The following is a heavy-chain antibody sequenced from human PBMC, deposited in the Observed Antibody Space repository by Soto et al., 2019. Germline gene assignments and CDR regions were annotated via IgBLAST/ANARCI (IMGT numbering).Heavy chain of an antibody. D-gene: IGHD3-9*01. J-gene: IGHJ4*02. CDR3: ARHGRYYDILTGPIGY. CDR1: GYSFTSYW. CDR2: IYPGDSDT. V-gene: IGHV5-51*01. Sequence: GESLKISCKGSGYSFTSYWIGWVRQMPGKGLEWMGIIYPGDSDTRYSPSFQGQVTISADKSISTAYLQWSSLKASDTAMYYCARHGRYYDILTGPIGYWGQGTLVTVSS.